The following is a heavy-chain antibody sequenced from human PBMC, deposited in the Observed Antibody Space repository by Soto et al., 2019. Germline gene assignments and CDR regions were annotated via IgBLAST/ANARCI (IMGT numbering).Heavy chain of an antibody. CDR2: ISSSSSYI. V-gene: IGHV3-21*05. CDR1: GFTFSSYS. D-gene: IGHD4-4*01. J-gene: IGHJ4*02. Sequence: GGSLRLSCAASGFTFSSYSMNWVRQAPGKGLEWVSYISSSSSYIYSADSVKGRFTISRDNAKNSLYLQMNSLRAEDTAVYYCAREDYSNFDYWGQGTLVTVSS. CDR3: AREDYSNFDY.